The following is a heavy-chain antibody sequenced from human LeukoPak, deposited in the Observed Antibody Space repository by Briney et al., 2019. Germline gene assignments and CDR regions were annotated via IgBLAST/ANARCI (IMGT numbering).Heavy chain of an antibody. CDR3: AKDPDCTSGICYTFFDY. Sequence: GGSLRLSCAASGLTFSSYWMHWVRQAPGKGLVWVSRINSDGSSTNYADSVKGRFTISRDNAKNTLYLQMNSLRAEDTAVYYCAKDPDCTSGICYTFFDYWGQGTLVTVSS. V-gene: IGHV3-74*01. D-gene: IGHD2-8*01. CDR1: GLTFSSYW. CDR2: INSDGSST. J-gene: IGHJ4*02.